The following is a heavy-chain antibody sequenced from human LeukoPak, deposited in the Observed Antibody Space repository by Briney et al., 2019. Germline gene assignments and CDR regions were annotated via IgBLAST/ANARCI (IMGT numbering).Heavy chain of an antibody. Sequence: PGGSLRLSCATSEFTFSAYAMHWIRQAPGRGLEWVAFVRYGGNIKYYADSVKGRFTISRDNSKNTLYLQMNSLRPEDTAVYYCTKDLGTEYNIFDYWGQGTLVTDSS. D-gene: IGHD3-9*01. V-gene: IGHV3-30*02. CDR1: EFTFSAYA. J-gene: IGHJ4*02. CDR2: VRYGGNIK. CDR3: TKDLGTEYNIFDY.